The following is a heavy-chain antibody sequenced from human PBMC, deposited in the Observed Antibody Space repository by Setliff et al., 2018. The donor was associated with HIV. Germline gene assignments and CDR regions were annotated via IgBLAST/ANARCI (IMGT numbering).Heavy chain of an antibody. Sequence: SETLSLTCQVSGLSMSSGNYYWNWVRQPAGKGLEWIGRIYASGGTYYKSSLKSRVTISVDSSKNQFSLKLTSVTAADTAIYFCARGGGYFHDNNAFDIWGQGTVVTVTS. D-gene: IGHD3-9*01. V-gene: IGHV4-61*02. CDR3: ARGGGYFHDNNAFDI. CDR2: IYASGGT. J-gene: IGHJ3*02. CDR1: GLSMSSGNYY.